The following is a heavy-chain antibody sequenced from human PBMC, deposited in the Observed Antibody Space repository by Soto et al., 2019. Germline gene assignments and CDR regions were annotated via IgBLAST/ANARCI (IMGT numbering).Heavy chain of an antibody. J-gene: IGHJ4*02. V-gene: IGHV4-38-2*02. D-gene: IGHD3-10*01. Sequence: SETLSLTCPVSGYSISIGNYWGWIRQPPGKMLEWIGSIYQSGSTYYNPSLRSRATIPVDTSKNQFSLKLSSVTAADTAVYYCARDGYDGSGSPYPAYWGPGTQVTVSS. CDR3: ARDGYDGSGSPYPAY. CDR1: GYSISIGNY. CDR2: IYQSGST.